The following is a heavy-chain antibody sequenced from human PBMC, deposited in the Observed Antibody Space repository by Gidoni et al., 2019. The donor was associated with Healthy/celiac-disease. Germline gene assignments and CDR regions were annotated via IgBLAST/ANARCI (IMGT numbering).Heavy chain of an antibody. CDR3: ARDLGVVITPGDAFDI. Sequence: QVQLQESGPGLVKPSETLSLTCTVSGYSISSGYYWGWIRQPPGKGLEWIGSIYHSGSTYYNPSLKSRVTISVDTSKNQFSLKLSSVTAADTAVYYCARDLGVVITPGDAFDIWGQGTMVTVSS. CDR1: GYSISSGYY. CDR2: IYHSGST. V-gene: IGHV4-38-2*02. J-gene: IGHJ3*02. D-gene: IGHD3-3*01.